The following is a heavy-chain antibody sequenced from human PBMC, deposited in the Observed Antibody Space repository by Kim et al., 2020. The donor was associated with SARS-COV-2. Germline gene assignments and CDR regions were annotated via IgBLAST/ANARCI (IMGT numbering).Heavy chain of an antibody. V-gene: IGHV1-18*01. CDR2: ISAYNGNT. D-gene: IGHD3-10*01. CDR1: GYTFTSYG. J-gene: IGHJ6*03. CDR3: ARAFGEDYYYYYMDV. Sequence: ASVKVSCKASGYTFTSYGISWVRQAPGQGLEWMGWISAYNGNTNYAQKLQGRVTMTTDTSTSTAYMELRSLRSDDTAVYYCARAFGEDYYYYYMDVWGKGTTVTVSS.